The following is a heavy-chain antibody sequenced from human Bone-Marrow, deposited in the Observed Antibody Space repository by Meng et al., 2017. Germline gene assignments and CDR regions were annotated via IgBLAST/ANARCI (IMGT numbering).Heavy chain of an antibody. D-gene: IGHD3-3*01. Sequence: GESLKIPCGGSGFTFSSHAMSWVRQGSGKGLEWVSAISCSGGSTYHADSVKGRITISRDNSKNTLYLQMSSLRAKETAVYYCAKDHARYAFWSGYYWHYYYYCGMEVWGQGTMVTVSS. J-gene: IGHJ6*02. CDR3: AKDHARYAFWSGYYWHYYYYCGMEV. CDR1: GFTFSSHA. CDR2: ISCSGGST. V-gene: IGHV3-23*01.